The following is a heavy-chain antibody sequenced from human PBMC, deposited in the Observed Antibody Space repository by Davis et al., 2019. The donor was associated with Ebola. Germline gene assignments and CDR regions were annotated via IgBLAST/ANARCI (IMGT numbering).Heavy chain of an antibody. CDR2: IYNNGRT. Sequence: SETLSLTCSVSGGSVSSYYWSWIRQPPGKALEWIGYIYNNGRTNYNPSLKSRVTMSVDTSKNQISLRLSSVTAADTAVYYCARDGAARYYGLDAWGQGTTVAVSS. V-gene: IGHV4-59*02. CDR3: ARDGAARYYGLDA. CDR1: GGSVSSYY. J-gene: IGHJ6*02. D-gene: IGHD6-25*01.